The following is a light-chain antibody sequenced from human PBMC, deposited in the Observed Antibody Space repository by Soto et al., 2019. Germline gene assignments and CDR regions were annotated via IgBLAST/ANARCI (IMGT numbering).Light chain of an antibody. J-gene: IGLJ1*01. V-gene: IGLV2-14*03. CDR3: SSYTSSSTYV. Sequence: QSALTQPASVSGSPGQSITISCTGTSSDVGGYNYVSWYQQHPGKAPKLVISDVTSRPSGVSNRFSGSKSGNTASLTISGLQAEDEADYYCSSYTSSSTYVFVTGTMVTVL. CDR1: SSDVGGYNY. CDR2: DVT.